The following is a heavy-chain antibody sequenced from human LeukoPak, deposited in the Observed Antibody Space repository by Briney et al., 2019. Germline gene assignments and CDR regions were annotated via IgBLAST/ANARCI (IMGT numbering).Heavy chain of an antibody. D-gene: IGHD3-16*01. J-gene: IGHJ4*02. CDR1: GFTFNSYW. CDR3: ARSRGGY. Sequence: GGSLRLSCVASGFTFNSYWMTWVRQAPGKGLEWVANIKQDGSEKYYVDSVKGRFTISWDNAKNSLYLQMNSLRAEDTAVYYCARSRGGYWGQGTLVTVSS. CDR2: IKQDGSEK. V-gene: IGHV3-7*03.